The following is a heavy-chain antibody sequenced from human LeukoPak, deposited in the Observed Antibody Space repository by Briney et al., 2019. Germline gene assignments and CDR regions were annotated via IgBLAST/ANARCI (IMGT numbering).Heavy chain of an antibody. J-gene: IGHJ4*02. CDR2: IRSSGSTL. CDR1: GFTFSSSE. CDR3: ARGVEWERLLFPFDY. V-gene: IGHV3-48*03. Sequence: GGSLRLSCAASGFTFSSSEMNWVRQAPGKGLEWISYIRSSGSTLHYTDSVKGRFTISRDNAKNSLYLQMNSLRAEDTAVYYCARGVEWERLLFPFDYWGLGTLVTVSS. D-gene: IGHD1-26*01.